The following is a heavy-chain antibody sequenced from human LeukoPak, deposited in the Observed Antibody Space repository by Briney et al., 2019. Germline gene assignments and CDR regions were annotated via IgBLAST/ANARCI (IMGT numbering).Heavy chain of an antibody. D-gene: IGHD5-18*01. CDR3: ARVHTPYYYYGMDV. Sequence: SETLSLTCTVSGGSISSGDYYWSWIRQPPGKGLEWIGYIYYSGSTNYNPSLKSRVTISVDTSKNQFSLKLSSVTAADTAVYYCARVHTPYYYYGMDVWGQGTTVTVSS. V-gene: IGHV4-30-4*01. CDR2: IYYSGST. J-gene: IGHJ6*02. CDR1: GGSISSGDYY.